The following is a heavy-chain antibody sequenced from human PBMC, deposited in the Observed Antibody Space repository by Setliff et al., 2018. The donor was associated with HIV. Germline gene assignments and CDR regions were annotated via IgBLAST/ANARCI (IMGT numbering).Heavy chain of an antibody. V-gene: IGHV4-34*01. CDR2: INHSGRT. Sequence: PSETLSLTCAVSGGSFSVYYWRWIRQPPGKGLEWIGEINHSGRTNYNPSLKSRITISVDTSKDQFSLKPSSVTAADTAVYYCARGARLLTGYADRWDYYYMRIWGKGTTVTVSS. J-gene: IGHJ6*03. CDR3: ARGARLLTGYADRWDYYYMRI. D-gene: IGHD2-8*01. CDR1: GGSFSVYY.